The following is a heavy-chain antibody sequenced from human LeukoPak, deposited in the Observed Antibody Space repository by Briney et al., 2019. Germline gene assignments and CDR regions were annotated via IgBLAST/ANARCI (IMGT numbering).Heavy chain of an antibody. D-gene: IGHD6-19*01. CDR3: ARDQALGYGWPTVLAIDI. Sequence: ETLSLTCTVSGYSISSYYWSWIRQPAGKGLEWIGRIHTRGTTNYNPSLKSRVTMSIDTSKNQLSLNLSSVSAADTAVYYCARDQALGYGWPTVLAIDIWGQGTMVTVSS. J-gene: IGHJ3*02. V-gene: IGHV4-4*07. CDR2: IHTRGTT. CDR1: GYSISSYY.